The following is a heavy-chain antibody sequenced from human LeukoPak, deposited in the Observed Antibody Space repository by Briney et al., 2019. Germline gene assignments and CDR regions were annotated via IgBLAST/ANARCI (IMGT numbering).Heavy chain of an antibody. V-gene: IGHV3-21*01. CDR3: ARGRIAVAGTYIPSNWGPQLYYMDV. CDR2: ISSSSSYI. CDR1: GFTFSRYS. J-gene: IGHJ6*03. Sequence: PGGSLRLSCAASGFTFSRYSMNWVRQAPGKGLEWVSSISSSSSYIYYADSVKGRFTISRDNAKNSLYLQMNSLRAEDTAVYYCARGRIAVAGTYIPSNWGPQLYYMDVWGKGTTVTVSS. D-gene: IGHD6-19*01.